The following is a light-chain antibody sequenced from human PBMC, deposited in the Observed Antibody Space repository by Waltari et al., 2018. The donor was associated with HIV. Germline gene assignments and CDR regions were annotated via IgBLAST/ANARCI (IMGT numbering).Light chain of an antibody. J-gene: IGLJ1*01. CDR1: SSNIGSNT. Sequence: QSVLTQPPSASGTPGQRVTISCSGSSSNIGSNTVNWYQQFPGTAPKLLIYRNNKRPSGVPDRFSGSKSGTSASLAISGLQSEDEADYYCAAWDDSLSGYVFGTGTKVIVL. CDR2: RNN. V-gene: IGLV1-44*01. CDR3: AAWDDSLSGYV.